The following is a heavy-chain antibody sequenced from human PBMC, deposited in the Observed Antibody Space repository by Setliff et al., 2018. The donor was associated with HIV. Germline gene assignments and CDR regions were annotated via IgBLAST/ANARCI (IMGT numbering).Heavy chain of an antibody. CDR1: GGSISSGTYY. D-gene: IGHD3-10*01. J-gene: IGHJ6*02. Sequence: SETLSLTCTVSGGSISSGTYYWSWIRQPADKGLEWIGRIYASGSTNYNPSLRSRVAISVDTSKNHFSLNLSSVTAADTAVYYCVREGGRITMGRGVPSGGLDVWGQGTTVTVSS. CDR3: VREGGRITMGRGVPSGGLDV. CDR2: IYASGST. V-gene: IGHV4-61*02.